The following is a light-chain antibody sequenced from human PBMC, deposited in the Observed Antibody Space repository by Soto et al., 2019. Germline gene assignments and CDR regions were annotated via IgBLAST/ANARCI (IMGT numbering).Light chain of an antibody. CDR3: LQDHSYPFT. Sequence: AIQMTQSPSSLSASVGDRVTITCRASQDIKNDLGWYQQKPGKAPKILIYGASSLQSGVPSRFSGSGSGTDFTLTISSLRTEDFAAYYCLQDHSYPFTFGQGTKLEIK. CDR2: GAS. CDR1: QDIKND. V-gene: IGKV1-6*01. J-gene: IGKJ2*01.